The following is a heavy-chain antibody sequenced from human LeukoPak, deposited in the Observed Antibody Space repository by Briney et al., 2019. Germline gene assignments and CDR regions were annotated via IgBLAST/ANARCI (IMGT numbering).Heavy chain of an antibody. CDR3: ANSERVVAATLDY. CDR2: ISYDGSNK. Sequence: GRSLRLSCAASGFTFSSYAMHWVRQAPGKGLEWVAVISYDGSNKYYADSVKGRFTISRDDSKNTLYLQMNSLRAEDTAVYYCANSERVVAATLDYWGQGTLVTVSS. CDR1: GFTFSSYA. D-gene: IGHD2-15*01. V-gene: IGHV3-30*04. J-gene: IGHJ4*02.